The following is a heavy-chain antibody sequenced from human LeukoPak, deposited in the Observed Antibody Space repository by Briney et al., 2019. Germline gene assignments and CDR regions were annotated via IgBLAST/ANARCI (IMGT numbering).Heavy chain of an antibody. Sequence: ASVKVSCKASGYTFTSYYMHWVRQAPGQGLEWMGIINPSGGSTTYAQKFQGRITMARDTSTSTVYMELSSLRSEDTAVYYCARVSLVATSDAFDIWGQGTMVTVSS. V-gene: IGHV1-46*01. CDR3: ARVSLVATSDAFDI. J-gene: IGHJ3*02. CDR2: INPSGGST. CDR1: GYTFTSYY. D-gene: IGHD5-12*01.